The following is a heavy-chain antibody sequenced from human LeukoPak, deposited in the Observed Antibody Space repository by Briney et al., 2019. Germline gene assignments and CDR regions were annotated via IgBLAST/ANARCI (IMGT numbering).Heavy chain of an antibody. Sequence: GGSLRLSCGASGLTFSDYYMTWIPRAPGKGLGWVSYISSSGSTIYYADSVKGRFTISRDNAKNSLYLQMNSLRAEDTAVYYCARDYERVVPAARYYYYMDVWGKGTTVTVSS. V-gene: IGHV3-11*01. J-gene: IGHJ6*03. D-gene: IGHD2-2*01. CDR1: GLTFSDYY. CDR3: ARDYERVVPAARYYYYMDV. CDR2: ISSSGSTI.